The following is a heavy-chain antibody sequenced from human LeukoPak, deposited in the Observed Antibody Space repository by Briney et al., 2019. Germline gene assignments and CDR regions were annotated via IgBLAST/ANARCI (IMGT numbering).Heavy chain of an antibody. CDR3: ARAVAGTVDY. J-gene: IGHJ4*02. Sequence: GGSLRLSCAASGFTFDDYAMHWVRQAPGKGLEWVSLISWDGGSTYYADSVKGRFTISRDNSKNSLYLRMNSLRAEDTALYYCARAVAGTVDYWGQGTLVTVSS. CDR2: ISWDGGST. D-gene: IGHD6-19*01. CDR1: GFTFDDYA. V-gene: IGHV3-43D*03.